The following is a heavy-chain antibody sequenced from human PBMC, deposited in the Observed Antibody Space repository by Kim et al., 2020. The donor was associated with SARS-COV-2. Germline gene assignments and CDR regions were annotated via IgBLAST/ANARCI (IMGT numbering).Heavy chain of an antibody. Sequence: GGSLRLSCAASGFTFSSYWMHWVRQAPGKGLVWVSRINPDARSTDYADFVKGLFTISRDNAKDTLYLQVNSLRAEDTAIYYCARDIEGSSSAWGQGTLVTVSS. CDR3: ARDIEGSSSA. CDR2: INPDARST. D-gene: IGHD1-26*01. CDR1: GFTFSSYW. J-gene: IGHJ5*02. V-gene: IGHV3-74*01.